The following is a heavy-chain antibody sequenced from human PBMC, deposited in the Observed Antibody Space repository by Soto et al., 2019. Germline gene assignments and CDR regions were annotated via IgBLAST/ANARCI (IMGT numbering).Heavy chain of an antibody. CDR2: ISGSGDTS. CDR3: ANGSSPSCYASLHY. V-gene: IGHV3-23*01. D-gene: IGHD2-2*01. CDR1: GFTFSSYA. J-gene: IGHJ4*02. Sequence: EVQLLESGGALVQPGGSLRLSCAASGFTFSSYAMSWVRQAPGKGLEWVSVISGSGDTSFYADSVKGRVTISRDNSIYTLYLRMNTLSAEDTAVYYCANGSSPSCYASLHYWGKGPLVTVSS.